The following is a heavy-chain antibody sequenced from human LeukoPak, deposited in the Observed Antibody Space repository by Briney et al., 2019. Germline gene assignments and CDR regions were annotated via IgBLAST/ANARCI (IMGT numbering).Heavy chain of an antibody. D-gene: IGHD3-22*01. V-gene: IGHV3-7*01. Sequence: GGSLRLSCAASGFTFSSYWMSWVRQAPGKGLEWVANIKQDGSEKYYVDSVKGRFTISRDNAKNSLYLQMNSLRAEDTAVYYCARAYYDSSGYYYGALDYWGQGTLVTVSS. J-gene: IGHJ4*02. CDR3: ARAYYDSSGYYYGALDY. CDR2: IKQDGSEK. CDR1: GFTFSSYW.